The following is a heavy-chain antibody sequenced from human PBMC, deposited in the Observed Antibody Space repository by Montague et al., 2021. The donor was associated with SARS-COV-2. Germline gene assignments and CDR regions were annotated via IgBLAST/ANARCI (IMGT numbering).Heavy chain of an antibody. CDR3: ARVPSSSWYFEY. CDR2: IKQDGSEK. CDR1: GFSFSSYW. Sequence: SLGLSCAASGFSFSSYWMSWVRQAPGKGLEWVANIKQDGSEKYYVDSVKGRFTISRDNAKHSLYLQMSSLRAEDTAVYYCARVPSSSWYFEYWGQGTLVTVSS. J-gene: IGHJ4*02. D-gene: IGHD6-13*01. V-gene: IGHV3-7*01.